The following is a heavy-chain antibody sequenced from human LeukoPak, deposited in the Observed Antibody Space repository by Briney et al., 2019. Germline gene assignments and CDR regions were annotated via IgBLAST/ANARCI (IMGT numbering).Heavy chain of an antibody. CDR3: ASGPVDINDAFDI. J-gene: IGHJ3*02. D-gene: IGHD1-14*01. CDR1: GFTFSSYA. CDR2: ISYDGSNK. Sequence: GGSLRLSCAASGFTFSSYAMHWVRQAPGKGLEWVAVISYDGSNKYYADSVKGRFTISRDNSKNTLYLQMNSLRAEDTAVYYCASGPVDINDAFDIWGQGTMVTVSS. V-gene: IGHV3-30-3*01.